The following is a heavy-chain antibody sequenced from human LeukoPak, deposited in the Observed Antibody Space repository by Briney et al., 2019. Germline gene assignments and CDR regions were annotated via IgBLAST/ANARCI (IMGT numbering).Heavy chain of an antibody. D-gene: IGHD5-24*01. V-gene: IGHV4-34*01. Sequence: MSSETLSLTCAVYGGSFSGYYWSWIRQPPGKGLEWIGEINHSESTNYNPSLTIRVTISVNTSKDQSSLKLSSVTAAETAVDYCARCRDGCARPHYYYMDVWGKGTMVTVSS. CDR3: ARCRDGCARPHYYYMDV. CDR2: INHSEST. CDR1: GGSFSGYY. J-gene: IGHJ6*03.